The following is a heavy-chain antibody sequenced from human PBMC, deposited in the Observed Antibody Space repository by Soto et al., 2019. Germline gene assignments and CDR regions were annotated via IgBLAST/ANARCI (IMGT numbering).Heavy chain of an antibody. CDR3: ARDRSGAITMVRANWFDP. CDR1: GGSISSYY. Sequence: SETLSLTCTVSGGSISSYYWSWIRQPPGKGLEWIGYIYYSGSTNYNPSLKSRVTISVDTSKNQFSLKLSSVTAANTAVYYCARDRSGAITMVRANWFDPWGQGTLVTVS. CDR2: IYYSGST. D-gene: IGHD3-10*01. J-gene: IGHJ5*02. V-gene: IGHV4-59*01.